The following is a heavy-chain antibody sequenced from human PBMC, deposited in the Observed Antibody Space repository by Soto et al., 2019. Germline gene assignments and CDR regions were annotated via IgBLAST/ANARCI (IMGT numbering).Heavy chain of an antibody. CDR2: IYYSGST. Sequence: MGPIYYSGSTYYKPSLKSRFTISVDTSKNQFSLKLSSVTAADTAVYYCARHAVHSSGFTEYWGQGTLVTVSS. D-gene: IGHD3-22*01. V-gene: IGHV4-30-2*03. CDR3: ARHAVHSSGFTEY. J-gene: IGHJ4*02.